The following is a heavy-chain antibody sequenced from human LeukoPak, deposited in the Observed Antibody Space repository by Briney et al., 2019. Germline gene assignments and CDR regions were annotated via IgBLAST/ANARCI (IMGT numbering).Heavy chain of an antibody. CDR3: ARDSYLGVEMATFGPDY. J-gene: IGHJ4*02. Sequence: PGGSLRLSCAASGFTFSSYSMNWVRQAPGKGLEWVSSISSSSSYIYYADSVKGRFTISRDNAKNSLYLQMNSLRTEDTSMYYCARDSYLGVEMATFGPDYWGQGTLVTVSS. CDR1: GFTFSSYS. D-gene: IGHD5-24*01. CDR2: ISSSSSYI. V-gene: IGHV3-21*01.